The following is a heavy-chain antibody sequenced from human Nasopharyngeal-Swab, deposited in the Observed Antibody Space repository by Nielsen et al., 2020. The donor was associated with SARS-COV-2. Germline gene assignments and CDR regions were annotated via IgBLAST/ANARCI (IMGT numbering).Heavy chain of an antibody. CDR3: AREGRVTIFRRPLYFLDY. J-gene: IGHJ4*02. Sequence: WIRQPPGKGLEWVSSISDSGDTTYYADSVEGRFTIFRDNSGDTVYLQMNNLRAEDTAVYYCAREGRVTIFRRPLYFLDYWGQGALVTVSS. D-gene: IGHD3-3*01. V-gene: IGHV3-23*01. CDR2: ISDSGDTT.